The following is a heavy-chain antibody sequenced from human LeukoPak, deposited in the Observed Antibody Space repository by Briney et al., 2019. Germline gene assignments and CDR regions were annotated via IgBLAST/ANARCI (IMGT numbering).Heavy chain of an antibody. CDR1: GFTFSSYW. J-gene: IGHJ4*02. D-gene: IGHD2-2*01. CDR3: ARESGYCSATSCYRPEDY. V-gene: IGHV3-74*01. Sequence: GGSLRLSCTASGFTFSSYWMHWVRHAPGKGLVWVSRINTDGGSTRYADSVKGRFTISRDNAKNTLYLQVNNLRAEDTAVYYCARESGYCSATSCYRPEDYWGQGTLVTVSS. CDR2: INTDGGST.